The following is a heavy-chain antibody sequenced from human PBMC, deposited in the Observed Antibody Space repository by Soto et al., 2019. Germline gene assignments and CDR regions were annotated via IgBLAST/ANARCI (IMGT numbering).Heavy chain of an antibody. CDR2: ISYSGST. CDR3: ARLHGYCISTSCYGYYGMDV. D-gene: IGHD2-2*01. Sequence: TLSLTCTVSGGSISSSSYYWGWIRQPPGKGLEWIGSISYSGSTYYNPSLKSRVTMSVDTSKNQFSLKLSSVTAADTAVYYCARLHGYCISTSCYGYYGMDVWGQGTTVTVSS. CDR1: GGSISSSSYY. V-gene: IGHV4-39*01. J-gene: IGHJ6*02.